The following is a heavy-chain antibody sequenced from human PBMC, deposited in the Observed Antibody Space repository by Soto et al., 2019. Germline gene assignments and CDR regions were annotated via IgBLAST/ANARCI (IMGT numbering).Heavy chain of an antibody. J-gene: IGHJ4*02. Sequence: PGGSLRLSCAASGFTFSSYAVHWVRQAPGKGLEWVAVISYDGNNKYYAEYVKGRFTISRDNSKNTLYLQMNSLRTEDTAVYKCARGHSSSSGYFDYWGQGALVTVSS. CDR3: ARGHSSSSGYFDY. CDR1: GFTFSSYA. D-gene: IGHD6-6*01. V-gene: IGHV3-30-3*01. CDR2: ISYDGNNK.